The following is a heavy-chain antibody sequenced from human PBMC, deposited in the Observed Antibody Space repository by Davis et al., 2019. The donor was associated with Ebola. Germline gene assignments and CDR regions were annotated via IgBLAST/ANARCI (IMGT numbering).Heavy chain of an antibody. Sequence: GESLKISCATSGFTFSNYWMNWVRQAPRKGLEWVANIKQDGSEKSYVDSVKGRFTTSRDNSKNSLYLQMNSLRVEDTAVYYCARGWQLDDYWGQGTLVTVSS. CDR2: IKQDGSEK. CDR3: ARGWQLDDY. CDR1: GFTFSNYW. V-gene: IGHV3-7*04. D-gene: IGHD1-26*01. J-gene: IGHJ4*02.